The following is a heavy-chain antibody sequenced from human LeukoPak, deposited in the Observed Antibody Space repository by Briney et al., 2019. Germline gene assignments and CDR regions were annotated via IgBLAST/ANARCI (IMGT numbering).Heavy chain of an antibody. CDR2: IRYDGSNK. CDR1: GFTFSSYG. J-gene: IGHJ4*02. D-gene: IGHD6-19*01. V-gene: IGHV3-30*02. Sequence: PGGSLRLSCAASGFTFSSYGMHWVRQAPGKGLEWVAFIRYDGSNKYYADSVKGRFTISRDNSKNTLYLEMGSLRAEDMAVYYRARDLTNGWHYFDYWGQGTLVTVSS. CDR3: ARDLTNGWHYFDY.